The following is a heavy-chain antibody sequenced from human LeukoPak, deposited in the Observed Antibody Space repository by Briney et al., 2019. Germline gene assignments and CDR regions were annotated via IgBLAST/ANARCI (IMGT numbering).Heavy chain of an antibody. CDR1: STSISTYY. CDR3: AKAAKYYYGSETYYYFDY. J-gene: IGHJ4*02. D-gene: IGHD3-10*01. CDR2: IYHSGTS. Sequence: SETLSLTCTVSSTSISTYYWSWIRQPPGKGLEWIGYIYHSGTSNYNPSLKSRVTMSVDTSKSQFSLSLSSVTTADTAVYFCAKAAKYYYGSETYYYFDYWGQGILVTVSS. V-gene: IGHV4-59*01.